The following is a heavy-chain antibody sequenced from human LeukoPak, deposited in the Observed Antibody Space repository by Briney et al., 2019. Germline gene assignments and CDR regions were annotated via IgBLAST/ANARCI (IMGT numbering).Heavy chain of an antibody. Sequence: GGSLRLSCEGTGFSFGIYWMSWVRQAPGKGLEWVANINEDGSEKYYVDSVKGRFTISRDNGKNALYLQMESLRAEDTAVYYCARNEDYSDSTGYYSTFYLDSWGQGTLVTVSS. CDR2: INEDGSEK. V-gene: IGHV3-7*01. D-gene: IGHD3-22*01. CDR1: GFSFGIYW. J-gene: IGHJ4*02. CDR3: ARNEDYSDSTGYYSTFYLDS.